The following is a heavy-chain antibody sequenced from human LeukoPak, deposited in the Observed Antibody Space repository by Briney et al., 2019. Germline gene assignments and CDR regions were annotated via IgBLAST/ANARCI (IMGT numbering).Heavy chain of an antibody. D-gene: IGHD6-13*01. CDR1: GYTFTGYY. Sequence: GASVKVSCKASGYTFTGYYMHWVRQAPGQGLEWMGRINPNSGGTNYAQKFQGRVTMTRDTSISTAYMELSRLRTDDTAVYYCAKTIADGRFDPWGQGTLVTVSS. CDR3: AKTIADGRFDP. V-gene: IGHV1-2*06. J-gene: IGHJ5*02. CDR2: INPNSGGT.